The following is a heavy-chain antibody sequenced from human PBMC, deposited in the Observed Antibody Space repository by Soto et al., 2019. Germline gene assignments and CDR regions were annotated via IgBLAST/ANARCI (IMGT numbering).Heavy chain of an antibody. CDR3: ASLLEVADYYYGMDV. D-gene: IGHD1-26*01. CDR2: ISSSGSTI. Sequence: LRLSCAASGFTFSSYEMNWVRQAPGKGLEWVSYISSSGSTIYYADSVKGRFTISRDNAKNSLYLQMNSLRAEDTAVYYCASLLEVADYYYGMDVWGQATTVTVYS. J-gene: IGHJ6*02. V-gene: IGHV3-48*03. CDR1: GFTFSSYE.